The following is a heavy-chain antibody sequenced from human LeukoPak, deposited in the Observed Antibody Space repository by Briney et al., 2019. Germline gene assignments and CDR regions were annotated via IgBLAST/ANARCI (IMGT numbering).Heavy chain of an antibody. CDR3: AKNPSSITIFGVVINYFDY. V-gene: IGHV3-23*01. CDR2: ISGSGGST. Sequence: PGGSLRLSCAASGFTFSSYAMSWVRQAPGKGLEWVSAISGSGGSTYYADSVKGRFTISRDNSKNTLYLQMNSLRAEDTAVYYCAKNPSSITIFGVVINYFDYWGQGTLVTVSS. D-gene: IGHD3-3*01. J-gene: IGHJ4*02. CDR1: GFTFSSYA.